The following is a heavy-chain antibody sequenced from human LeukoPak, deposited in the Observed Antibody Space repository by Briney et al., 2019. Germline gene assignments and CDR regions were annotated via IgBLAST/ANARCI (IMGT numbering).Heavy chain of an antibody. V-gene: IGHV4-38-2*02. CDR3: ARGSYGRN. Sequence: SETLSLTCTVSGYSISSGYYWGWIRQPPGKGLEWIGSIYHSGSTYYNPSLKSRVTISVDTSKDQFSLKLSSVTAADTAVYYCARGSYGRNWGQGTLVTVSS. CDR2: IYHSGST. CDR1: GYSISSGYY. D-gene: IGHD5-18*01. J-gene: IGHJ4*02.